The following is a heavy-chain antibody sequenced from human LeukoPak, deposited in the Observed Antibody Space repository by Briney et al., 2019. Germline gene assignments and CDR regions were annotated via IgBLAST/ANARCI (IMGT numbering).Heavy chain of an antibody. V-gene: IGHV1-2*02. Sequence: GASVKVSCKAPGYTFTAYYMHWLRQAPGQGLEWMGWIDPNSGGTNYAQKFQGRVTMTRDTSISTAYMELSGLRSDDTAMYFCARDSILGVIRYYFDYWGQGTLVTVSS. CDR2: IDPNSGGT. J-gene: IGHJ4*02. D-gene: IGHD3-3*01. CDR1: GYTFTAYY. CDR3: ARDSILGVIRYYFDY.